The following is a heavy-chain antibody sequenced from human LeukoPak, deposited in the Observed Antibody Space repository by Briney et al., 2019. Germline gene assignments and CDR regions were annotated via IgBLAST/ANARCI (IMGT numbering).Heavy chain of an antibody. D-gene: IGHD6-13*01. CDR3: TRGEAAAGTYSDY. CDR1: GYSFSRHG. Sequence: ASVKVSCKASGYSFSRHGISWVRQVPGHGLEWMGYINVYIGDTYYAQKLRGRIAMTTDRSTSTAYMELRSLTSDDTAVYYCTRGEAAAGTYSDYWGPGTLVTGSS. V-gene: IGHV1-18*01. J-gene: IGHJ4*02. CDR2: INVYIGDT.